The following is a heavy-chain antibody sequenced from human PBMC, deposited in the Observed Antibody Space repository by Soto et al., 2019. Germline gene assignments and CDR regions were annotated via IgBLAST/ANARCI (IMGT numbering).Heavy chain of an antibody. V-gene: IGHV1-8*01. CDR1: GYTFTTYD. Sequence: QVQLVQSGAEVKKPGASVKVSCKASGYTFTTYDLNWVRQVTGQGLEWLGWTSPSSGGTGFAQKFQGRITMTRNTSISTAYMELSDLRSEDTAVYYCARDFGSSSGWFDPWGQGTLVTVSS. CDR3: ARDFGSSSGWFDP. D-gene: IGHD6-6*01. J-gene: IGHJ5*02. CDR2: TSPSSGGT.